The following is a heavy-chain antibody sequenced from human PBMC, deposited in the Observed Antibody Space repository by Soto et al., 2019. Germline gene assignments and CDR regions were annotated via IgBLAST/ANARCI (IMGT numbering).Heavy chain of an antibody. V-gene: IGHV3-23*01. CDR3: AKDRALRRYYYGGSGPGACGF. CDR2: ISGSSGST. J-gene: IGHJ3*01. CDR1: GFTFSNYA. D-gene: IGHD3-22*01. Sequence: PGGSLRLSCAASGFTFSNYAMSWVRQAPEKGLEWVSAISGSSGSTYYADSVEGRFTMCRDNSKSTVHLQMNSLRAEDTAVYYRAKDRALRRYYYGGSGPGACGFGGQATRVTVPS.